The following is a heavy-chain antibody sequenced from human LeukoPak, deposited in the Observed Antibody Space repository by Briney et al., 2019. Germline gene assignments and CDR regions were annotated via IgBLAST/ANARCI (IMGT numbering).Heavy chain of an antibody. Sequence: PGGSLRLSCAASGFTFDDYAMHWVRQAPGKGLEWVSGISWNSGSIGYADSVKGRFTISGDNAKNSLYLQMNSLRAEDTAVYYCARVVAVAGVGVAMDVWGKGTTVTVSS. V-gene: IGHV3-9*01. CDR3: ARVVAVAGVGVAMDV. CDR1: GFTFDDYA. CDR2: ISWNSGSI. D-gene: IGHD6-19*01. J-gene: IGHJ6*04.